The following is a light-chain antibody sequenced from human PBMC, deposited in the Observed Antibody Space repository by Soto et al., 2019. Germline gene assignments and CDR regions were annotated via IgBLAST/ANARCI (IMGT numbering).Light chain of an antibody. CDR2: GAS. CDR1: QSVSSNY. CDR3: QPYGSSPST. J-gene: IGKJ1*01. V-gene: IGKV3-20*01. Sequence: EIVLTQSPGTLSLSPGERATLSCMASQSVSSNYITWYQQTPGQAPRRLIFGASSRATGIPDRFSGSGSGTDFTLTISRLEPEDFAVYYCQPYGSSPSTFGQGTKVDIK.